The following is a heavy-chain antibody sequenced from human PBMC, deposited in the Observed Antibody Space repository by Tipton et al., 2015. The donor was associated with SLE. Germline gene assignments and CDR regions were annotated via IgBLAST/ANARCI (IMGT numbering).Heavy chain of an antibody. Sequence: TLSLTCTVSGGSISSYYRSWIRQPPGKGLEWIGYIYYSGSTNYNPSLKSRVTISVDTSKNQFSLKLSSVTAADTAVYYCARVNSSGWAYYYYYYMDVWGKGTTVTVSS. CDR3: ARVNSSGWAYYYYYYMDV. D-gene: IGHD6-19*01. CDR2: IYYSGST. CDR1: GGSISSYY. J-gene: IGHJ6*03. V-gene: IGHV4-59*01.